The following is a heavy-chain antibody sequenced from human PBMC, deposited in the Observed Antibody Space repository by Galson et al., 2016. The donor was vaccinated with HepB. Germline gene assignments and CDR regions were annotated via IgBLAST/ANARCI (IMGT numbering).Heavy chain of an antibody. D-gene: IGHD3-10*01. CDR2: VSYDGYSK. CDR3: AKDVYSSGSEYGMDV. Sequence: SLRLSCADSGFFFSNYGMHWVRQAPGKGLAWVAVVSYDGYSKYYADSVKGRFTISRDNSKTTMYLQMNSLRVEDTAVYYCAKDVYSSGSEYGMDVWGQGTTVTVSS. J-gene: IGHJ6*02. CDR1: GFFFSNYG. V-gene: IGHV3-30*18.